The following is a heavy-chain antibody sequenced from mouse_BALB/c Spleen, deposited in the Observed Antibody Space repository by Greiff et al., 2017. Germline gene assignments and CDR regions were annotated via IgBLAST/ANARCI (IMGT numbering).Heavy chain of an antibody. CDR1: GFNIKDYY. D-gene: IGHD2-1*01. Sequence: EVQLQQSGAELVRSGASVKLSCTASGFNIKDYYMHWVKQRPEQGLEWIGWIDPENGDTEYAPKFQGKATMTADTSSNTAYLQLSSLTSEDTAVYYCIYGNGHMDYWGQGTTLTVSS. J-gene: IGHJ2*01. CDR3: IYGNGHMDY. CDR2: IDPENGDT. V-gene: IGHV14-4*02.